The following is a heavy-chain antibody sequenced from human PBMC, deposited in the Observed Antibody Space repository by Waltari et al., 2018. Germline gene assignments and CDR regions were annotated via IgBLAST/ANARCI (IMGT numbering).Heavy chain of an antibody. CDR1: GGSISSGGYY. CDR3: AIEGDCSGGSCYNDAFDI. V-gene: IGHV4-31*09. CDR2: IYHSGST. D-gene: IGHD2-15*01. Sequence: QVQLQESGPGLVKPSQTLSLTCTVSGGSISSGGYYWSWIRQHPGKGLEWIGYIYHSGSTYYNPSLKSRVTISGDRSKNQFSLKLSSVTAADTAVYYCAIEGDCSGGSCYNDAFDIWGQGTMVTVSS. J-gene: IGHJ3*02.